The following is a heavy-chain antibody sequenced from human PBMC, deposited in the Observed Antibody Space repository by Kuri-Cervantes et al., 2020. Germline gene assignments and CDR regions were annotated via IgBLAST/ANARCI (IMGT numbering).Heavy chain of an antibody. Sequence: SETLSLTCSASGGFISSYYWSWIRQPAGKGLEWIGRIYSSGSTSYNPSLKSRVNISVDKSKKQFSLKLSSVTAADTAVYYCARNYGDYPHDAFDIWGQGTMVTVSS. CDR2: IYSSGST. D-gene: IGHD4-17*01. CDR3: ARNYGDYPHDAFDI. J-gene: IGHJ3*02. V-gene: IGHV4-4*07. CDR1: GGFISSYY.